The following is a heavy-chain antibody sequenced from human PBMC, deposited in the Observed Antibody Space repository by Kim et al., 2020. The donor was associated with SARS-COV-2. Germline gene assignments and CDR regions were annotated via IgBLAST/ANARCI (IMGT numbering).Heavy chain of an antibody. CDR2: ISYDGSNK. CDR1: GFTFSSYA. D-gene: IGHD6-13*01. Sequence: GGSLRLSCAASGFTFSSYAMHWVRQAPGKGLEWVAVISYDGSNKYYADSVKGRFTISRDNSKNTLYLQMNSLRAEDTAVYYCARERSWYYFDYWGQGTLVTVSS. CDR3: ARERSWYYFDY. V-gene: IGHV3-30-3*01. J-gene: IGHJ4*02.